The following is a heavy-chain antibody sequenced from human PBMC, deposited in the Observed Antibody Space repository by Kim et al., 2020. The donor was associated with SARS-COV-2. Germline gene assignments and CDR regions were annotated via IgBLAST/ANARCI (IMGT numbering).Heavy chain of an antibody. Sequence: PSLKSRVTISVDTSKNQFSLKLSSVTAADTAVYYCARFRAGPYYYYGMDVWGQGTTVTVSS. V-gene: IGHV4-34*01. CDR3: ARFRAGPYYYYGMDV. J-gene: IGHJ6*02. D-gene: IGHD6-19*01.